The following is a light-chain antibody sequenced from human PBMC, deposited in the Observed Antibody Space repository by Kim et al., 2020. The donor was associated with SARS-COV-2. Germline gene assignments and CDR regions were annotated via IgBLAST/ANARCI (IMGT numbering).Light chain of an antibody. CDR1: SSDVGGYDH. J-gene: IGLJ1*01. CDR2: EVI. Sequence: QSALTQPPSASGSPGQSVTISCTGTSSDVGGYDHVSWYQQHPGKAPQLVIFEVIKRPPGVPDRFSGSKSGNTASLTVSGLQAEDEADYYCSSYAGSHKYLFETGTKVTVL. V-gene: IGLV2-8*01. CDR3: SSYAGSHKYL.